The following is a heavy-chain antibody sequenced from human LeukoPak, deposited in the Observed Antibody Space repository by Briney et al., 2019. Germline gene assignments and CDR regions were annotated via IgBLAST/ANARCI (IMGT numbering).Heavy chain of an antibody. D-gene: IGHD3-22*01. J-gene: IGHJ4*02. CDR3: AKVSHYYDSSGYYKCFDY. Sequence: GGSLRLSCAASGFTFRTTVMTWVRQAPGKGLEWVSAISGSGGSTYYADSVKGRFTISRDNSKNTLYLQMNSLRAEDTAVYYCAKVSHYYDSSGYYKCFDYWGQGTLVTVSS. CDR2: ISGSGGST. V-gene: IGHV3-23*01. CDR1: GFTFRTTV.